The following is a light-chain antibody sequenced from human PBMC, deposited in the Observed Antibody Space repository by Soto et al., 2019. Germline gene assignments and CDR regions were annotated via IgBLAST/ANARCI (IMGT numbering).Light chain of an antibody. Sequence: QSALTQPACVSGSLGQSITISCTGTSSDVGAYNFVSWYQQHPGKLPKLMIFDVSRRPSGVSDRFSGSKSGNTASLTISGLQAEDEGDYYCISYTSSSTHVFGSGTKLTDL. V-gene: IGLV2-14*03. CDR3: ISYTSSSTHV. J-gene: IGLJ1*01. CDR1: SSDVGAYNF. CDR2: DVS.